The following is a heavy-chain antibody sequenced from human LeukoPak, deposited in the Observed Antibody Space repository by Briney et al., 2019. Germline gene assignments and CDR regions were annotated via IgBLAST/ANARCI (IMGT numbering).Heavy chain of an antibody. CDR1: GGAISGYY. CDR3: ARVGSGYDFFDY. V-gene: IGHV4-4*07. CDR2: VYSSGST. Sequence: SETLSLTCTVSGGAISGYYWSWIRQPAGKGLEWLGRVYSSGSTNYNPSLESRVTMSVDTSKNQFSLKLNSVTAADPAVYYCARVGSGYDFFDYWGQGTLVTVSS. J-gene: IGHJ4*02. D-gene: IGHD3/OR15-3a*01.